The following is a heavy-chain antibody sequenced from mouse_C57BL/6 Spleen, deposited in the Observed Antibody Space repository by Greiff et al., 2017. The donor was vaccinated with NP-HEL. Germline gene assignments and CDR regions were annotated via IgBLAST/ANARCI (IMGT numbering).Heavy chain of an antibody. V-gene: IGHV2-9-1*01. J-gene: IGHJ4*01. D-gene: IGHD2-1*01. CDR3: ASQRNYGNYFFYAMDY. CDR1: GFSLTSYA. CDR2: IWTGGGT. Sequence: VQLVESGPGLVAPSQSLSITCTVSGFSLTSYAISWVRQPPGKGLEWLGVIWTGGGTNYNSALKSRLSISKDNSKSQVFLKMNSLQTDDTARYYCASQRNYGNYFFYAMDYWGQGTSVTVSS.